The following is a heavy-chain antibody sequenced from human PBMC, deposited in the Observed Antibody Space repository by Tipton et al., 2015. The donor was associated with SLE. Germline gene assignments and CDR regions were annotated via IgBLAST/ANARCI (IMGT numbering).Heavy chain of an antibody. CDR1: GGSISSGGYY. V-gene: IGHV4-31*02. CDR2: IYYSGST. D-gene: IGHD2-15*01. Sequence: LRLSCTVSGGSISSGGYYWSWIRQHPGKGLEWIGYIYYSGSTYYNPSLKSRVTISVDTSKNQFSLKLSSVTAADTAVYYCARISRAGDWYFDPWGRGTLVTVSS. CDR3: ARISRAGDWYFDP. J-gene: IGHJ2*01.